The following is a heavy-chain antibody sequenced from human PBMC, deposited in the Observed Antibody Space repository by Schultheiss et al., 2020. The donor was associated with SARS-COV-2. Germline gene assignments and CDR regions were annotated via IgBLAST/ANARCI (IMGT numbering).Heavy chain of an antibody. Sequence: GGSLRLSCAASGFTFSSYGMHWVRQAPGKGLEWVAVIWYDGSNKYYADSVKGRFTISRDNSKNTLYLQMNSLRAEDTAVYYCARDYDFWSGYFDYWGQGTLVTVAS. CDR3: ARDYDFWSGYFDY. CDR1: GFTFSSYG. J-gene: IGHJ4*02. D-gene: IGHD3-3*01. CDR2: IWYDGSNK. V-gene: IGHV3-33*08.